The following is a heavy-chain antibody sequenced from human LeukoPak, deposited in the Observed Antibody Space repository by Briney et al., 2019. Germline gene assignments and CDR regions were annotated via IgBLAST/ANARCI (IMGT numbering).Heavy chain of an antibody. Sequence: ASVKVSCKASGYTFTCYYMHWVRQAPGQGLEWMGWISAYNGNTNYAQKLQGRVTMTTDTSTSTAYMELRSLRSDDTAVYYCARTGYSSGWTDYYYYMDVWGKGTTVTISS. D-gene: IGHD6-19*01. CDR1: GYTFTCYY. CDR3: ARTGYSSGWTDYYYYMDV. V-gene: IGHV1-18*04. J-gene: IGHJ6*03. CDR2: ISAYNGNT.